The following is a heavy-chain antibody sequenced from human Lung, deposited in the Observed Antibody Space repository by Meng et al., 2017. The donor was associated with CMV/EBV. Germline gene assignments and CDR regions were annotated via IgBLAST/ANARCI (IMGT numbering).Heavy chain of an antibody. J-gene: IGHJ4*02. V-gene: IGHV3-30-3*01. CDR3: ARTPKDIVVVPADSFYFDY. CDR1: GFTFSSYA. CDR2: ISYDGSNK. Sequence: GESXKISCAASGFTFSSYAMHWVRQAPGKGLEWVAVISYDGSNKYYADSVKGRFTISRDNSKNTLYLQMNSLRAEDTAVYYCARTPKDIVVVPADSFYFDYXGQGXPVTVSS. D-gene: IGHD2-2*01.